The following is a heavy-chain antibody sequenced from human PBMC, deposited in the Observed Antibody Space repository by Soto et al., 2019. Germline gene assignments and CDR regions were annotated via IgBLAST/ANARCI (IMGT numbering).Heavy chain of an antibody. D-gene: IGHD6-13*01. J-gene: IGHJ5*02. CDR2: ISAYNGNT. CDR3: ARDRLWYSSSSVRNWFDP. CDR1: GYTITSYG. Sequence: ASVKVSCKSSGYTITSYGISCVRQAPGQGLEWMGWISAYNGNTNYAQKLQGRVTMTTDTSTSTAYMELRSLRSDDTAVYYCARDRLWYSSSSVRNWFDPWGQGTLVTVSS. V-gene: IGHV1-18*01.